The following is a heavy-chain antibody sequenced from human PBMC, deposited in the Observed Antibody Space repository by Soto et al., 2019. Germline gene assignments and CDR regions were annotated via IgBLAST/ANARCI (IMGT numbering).Heavy chain of an antibody. CDR3: ARVTTSYCSGGSCYSGWFDP. V-gene: IGHV1-18*01. D-gene: IGHD2-15*01. CDR2: ISAYNGNT. J-gene: IGHJ5*02. CDR1: GYTFTSYG. Sequence: QVQLVQSGAEVKKPGASVKVSCKASGYTFTSYGISWVRQAPGQGLEWMGWISAYNGNTNYAQKLQGRVTMTTDTSTSTAYMELRSLRSDDTVVYYCARVTTSYCSGGSCYSGWFDPWGQGTLVTVSS.